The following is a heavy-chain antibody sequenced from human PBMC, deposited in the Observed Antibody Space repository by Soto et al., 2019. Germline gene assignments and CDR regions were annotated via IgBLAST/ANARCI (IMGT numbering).Heavy chain of an antibody. CDR2: ISGSGAST. V-gene: IGHV3-23*01. CDR3: AKDMWFDP. CDR1: GFTFISYA. Sequence: EVQLLESGGGLVQPGGSLRPSCAASGFTFISYAMSWVRQAPGKGLEWDSAISGSGASTYYADSVKGRFTISRDTSKNTLYLQMNSLTADDTAVYYCAKDMWFDPWGRGTLVTISS. J-gene: IGHJ5*02.